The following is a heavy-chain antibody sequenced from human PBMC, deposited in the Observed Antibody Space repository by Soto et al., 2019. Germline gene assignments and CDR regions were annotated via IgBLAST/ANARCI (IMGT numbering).Heavy chain of an antibody. CDR2: ISAYNGNT. J-gene: IGHJ6*03. Sequence: GASVKVSCKASGYTFTSYGISWVRQAPGQGLEWMGWISAYNGNTNYAQKLQGRVTMTTDTSTSTAYMELRSLRSDDTAVYYCASDYGEWRYYYYYCYMDVWGKGTTVTVSS. CDR3: ASDYGEWRYYYYYCYMDV. V-gene: IGHV1-18*01. D-gene: IGHD4-17*01. CDR1: GYTFTSYG.